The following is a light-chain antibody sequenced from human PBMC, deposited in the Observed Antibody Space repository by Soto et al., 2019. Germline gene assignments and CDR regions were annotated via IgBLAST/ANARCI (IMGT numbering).Light chain of an antibody. Sequence: QSALTQPAAVSGSPGQSITISCTGTSSDVGDYEYVSWYQQHPDKAPKLIIFVNSNRPSGISHRFSASKSGNTAYLTISWPQAEDEAGYYCCSYTSSDTPHVFGTGTKLTV. CDR2: VNS. CDR3: CSYTSSDTPHV. J-gene: IGLJ1*01. V-gene: IGLV2-14*01. CDR1: SSDVGDYEY.